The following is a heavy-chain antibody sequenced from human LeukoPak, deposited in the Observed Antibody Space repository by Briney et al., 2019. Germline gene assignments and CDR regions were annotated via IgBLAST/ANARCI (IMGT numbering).Heavy chain of an antibody. D-gene: IGHD2-21*01. V-gene: IGHV4-34*01. J-gene: IGHJ4*02. CDR1: GESFSAYY. CDR3: ARSRSRPLLPPLPKSQYYFDY. Sequence: PSETLSLTCAVYGESFSAYYWSWIRQPPGKGLEWIGEINHSGRTIYNPSLTSRVTISVDTSKNQFSLKLNSVTAADTAVYYCARSRSRPLLPPLPKSQYYFDYWGQGTLVTVSS. CDR2: INHSGRT.